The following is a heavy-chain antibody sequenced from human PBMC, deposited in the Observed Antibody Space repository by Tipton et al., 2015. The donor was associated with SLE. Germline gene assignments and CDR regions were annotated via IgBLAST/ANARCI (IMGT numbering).Heavy chain of an antibody. Sequence: TLSLTCTVSGGSISSYYWSWIRQPPGKGLEWIGYIYYSGSTHYNPSLKSRVTISGDTSKNQFSLKLSSVTAADTAVYNCARGHQGALGWYFDLWGRGTLVTVSS. D-gene: IGHD1-26*01. CDR1: GGSISSYY. V-gene: IGHV4-59*12. CDR2: IYYSGST. CDR3: ARGHQGALGWYFDL. J-gene: IGHJ2*01.